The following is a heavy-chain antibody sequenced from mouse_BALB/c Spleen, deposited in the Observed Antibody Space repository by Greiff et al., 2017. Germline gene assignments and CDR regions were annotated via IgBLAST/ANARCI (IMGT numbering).Heavy chain of an antibody. CDR3: ARRDDYGYYYAMDY. CDR1: GFTFSSYG. J-gene: IGHJ4*01. Sequence: EVKLVESGGGLVQPGGSLKLSCAASGFTFSSYGMSWVRQTPDKRLELVATINSNGGSTYYPDSVKGRFTISRDNAKNTLYLEMSSLRSEDTAMYYCARRDDYGYYYAMDYWGQGTSVTVSS. D-gene: IGHD2-4*01. V-gene: IGHV5-6-3*01. CDR2: INSNGGST.